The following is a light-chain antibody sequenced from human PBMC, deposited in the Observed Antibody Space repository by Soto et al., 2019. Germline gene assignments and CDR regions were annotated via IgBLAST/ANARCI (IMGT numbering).Light chain of an antibody. J-gene: IGLJ1*01. Sequence: QSALTQPASVSGSPGQSITISCTGTSSDVGGYNYVSWYQQHPGKAPKLMIYEVSHRPSGVSDRFSGSKSDNTASLTISGLQAEDEADYYCSSYTSSSTYVFGPGTKLTVL. CDR2: EVS. CDR3: SSYTSSSTYV. V-gene: IGLV2-14*01. CDR1: SSDVGGYNY.